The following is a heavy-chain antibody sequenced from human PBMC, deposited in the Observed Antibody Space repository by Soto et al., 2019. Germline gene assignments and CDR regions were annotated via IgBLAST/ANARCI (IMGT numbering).Heavy chain of an antibody. CDR3: ASQLRFLEWSNNWFDP. CDR1: GYTFTSYY. J-gene: IGHJ5*02. CDR2: INPSGGST. V-gene: IGHV1-46*01. Sequence: ASVKVSCKASGYTFTSYYMHWVRQAPRQGLEWMGIINPSGGSTSYAQKFQGRVTMTRDTSTSTVYMELSSLRSEDTAVYYCASQLRFLEWSNNWFDPWGQGTLVTVSS. D-gene: IGHD3-3*01.